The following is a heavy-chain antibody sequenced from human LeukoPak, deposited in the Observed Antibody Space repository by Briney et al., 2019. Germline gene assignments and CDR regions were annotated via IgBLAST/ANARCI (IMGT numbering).Heavy chain of an antibody. Sequence: GGSLRLSCAASGFTFTHAWMSWVRQAPGEGLEWVANIKQDGGERYYVDSVKGRFTISRDNAKNSLYLQMNSLRAADTAVYYCARERIVAHPPKTYFYYYMDVWGKGTTVTVSS. CDR1: GFTFTHAW. CDR2: IKQDGGER. J-gene: IGHJ6*03. CDR3: ARERIVAHPPKTYFYYYMDV. D-gene: IGHD3-22*01. V-gene: IGHV3-7*01.